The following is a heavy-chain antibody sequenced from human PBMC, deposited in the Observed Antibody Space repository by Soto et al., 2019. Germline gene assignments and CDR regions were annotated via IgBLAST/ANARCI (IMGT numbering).Heavy chain of an antibody. V-gene: IGHV3-23*01. Sequence: EVQLLESGGGLVQPGGSLRLSCADSGFTFSRYAMSWVRQAPGKGLEWVSSISDSGGSTYYADSVKARFTISRDKSKNTLYLQMNSLRVEDTAIYYCAKSRDLGWSDSGHCDYLGQGTLVTFSS. J-gene: IGHJ4*02. CDR2: ISDSGGST. CDR1: GFTFSRYA. D-gene: IGHD3-10*01. CDR3: AKSRDLGWSDSGHCDY.